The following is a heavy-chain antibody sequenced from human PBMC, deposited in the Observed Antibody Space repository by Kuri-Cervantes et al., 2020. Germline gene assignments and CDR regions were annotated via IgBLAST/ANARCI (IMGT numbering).Heavy chain of an antibody. CDR2: IKSKTDGGTT. V-gene: IGHV3-15*05. CDR3: ARGRPIVGATRGY. CDR1: GFTFSNAW. D-gene: IGHD1-26*01. J-gene: IGHJ4*02. Sequence: ETLSLTCAASGFTFSNAWMSWVRQAPGKGLEWVGRIKSKTDGGTTDYAAPVKGRFTISRDDSKSIAYLQMNSLKTEDTAVYYCARGRPIVGATRGYWGQGTLVTVSS.